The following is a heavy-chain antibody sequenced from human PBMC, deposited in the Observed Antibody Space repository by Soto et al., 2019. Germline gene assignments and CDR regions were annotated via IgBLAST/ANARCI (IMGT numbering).Heavy chain of an antibody. V-gene: IGHV4-61*08. CDR3: ARGQRRGGSSGWSL. Sequence: SETLSLTCTVSGGSVSSGGYYWGWIRQPPGKGLEWIGSISYSGNTNYNPSLKSRVTISLDTSKNQVSLNLNSVTAADTAVYYCARGQRRGGSSGWSLWGQGTLVTVSS. CDR1: GGSVSSGGYY. J-gene: IGHJ4*02. D-gene: IGHD6-19*01. CDR2: ISYSGNT.